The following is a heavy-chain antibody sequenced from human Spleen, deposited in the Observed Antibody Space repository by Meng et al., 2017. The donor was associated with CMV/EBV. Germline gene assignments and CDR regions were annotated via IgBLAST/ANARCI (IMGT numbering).Heavy chain of an antibody. CDR1: GYTFTAYY. J-gene: IGHJ6*02. CDR2: INPKSGGT. Sequence: ASVKVSCKASGYTFTAYYIHWVRQAPGQGLEWMGWINPKSGGTHYAQRFQGRVTLTRDTSIRTTYMERSRLRSDDTAVYYCARDWPRDGVTNQIRYYYYGMDVWGQGTTVTVSS. D-gene: IGHD2-21*02. CDR3: ARDWPRDGVTNQIRYYYYGMDV. V-gene: IGHV1-2*02.